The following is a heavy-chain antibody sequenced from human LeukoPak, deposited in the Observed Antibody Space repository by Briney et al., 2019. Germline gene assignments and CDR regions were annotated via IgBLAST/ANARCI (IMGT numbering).Heavy chain of an antibody. CDR1: GFTFSSYS. CDR2: ISSSSSTI. V-gene: IGHV3-48*04. CDR3: ARVPLHPLRTNGVQPTS. D-gene: IGHD2-8*01. J-gene: IGHJ4*02. Sequence: PGGSLRLSCAASGFTFSSYSMNWVRQAPGKGLEWVSYISSSSSTIYYADSVKGRFTISRDNAKNSLYLQMNSLRAEDTAVYYCARVPLHPLRTNGVQPTSWGQGTLVTVSS.